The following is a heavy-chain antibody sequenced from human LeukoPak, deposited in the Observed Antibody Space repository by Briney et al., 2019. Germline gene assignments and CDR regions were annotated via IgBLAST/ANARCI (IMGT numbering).Heavy chain of an antibody. D-gene: IGHD3-16*01. CDR2: INPNSGGT. CDR1: GYTFTGYY. J-gene: IGHJ5*02. V-gene: IGHV1-2*02. CDR3: ARDRGLRLGDSGEFDP. Sequence: ASVKVSCKASGYTFTGYYMHWVRQAPGQGLEWMGWINPNSGGTNYAQKFQGRVTMTRDTSISTAYMELSRLRSDDTAVYYCARDRGLRLGDSGEFDPWGQGTLVTVSS.